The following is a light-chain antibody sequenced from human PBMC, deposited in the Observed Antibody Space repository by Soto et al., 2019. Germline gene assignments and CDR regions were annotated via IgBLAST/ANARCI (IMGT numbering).Light chain of an antibody. V-gene: IGKV1-5*02. J-gene: IGKJ1*01. Sequence: DIQLTQSPSTLSASVGDRVTIICRASQSLSSWLAWYQQKPGKAPKLLIYDASSLESGVPSRFSGSGSGTEFTLTISSLQPDDFATYYCQHYNTYFTWTFGQGTKVDSK. CDR3: QHYNTYFTWT. CDR2: DAS. CDR1: QSLSSW.